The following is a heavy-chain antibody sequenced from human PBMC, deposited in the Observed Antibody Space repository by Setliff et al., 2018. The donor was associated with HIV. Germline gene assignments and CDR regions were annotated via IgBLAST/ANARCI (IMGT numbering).Heavy chain of an antibody. D-gene: IGHD3-22*01. CDR3: ARAPYYYDSSGYWYFDL. CDR1: EFTVSSNY. CDR2: IYAGGST. J-gene: IGHJ2*01. V-gene: IGHV3-53*01. Sequence: AGGSLRLSCAASEFTVSSNYINWVRQAPGKGLEWVSIIYAGGSTYYADSVKGRFTISRDNSRNTLYLQMNSLRAEDTAVYYCARAPYYYDSSGYWYFDLWGRGTLVTVSS.